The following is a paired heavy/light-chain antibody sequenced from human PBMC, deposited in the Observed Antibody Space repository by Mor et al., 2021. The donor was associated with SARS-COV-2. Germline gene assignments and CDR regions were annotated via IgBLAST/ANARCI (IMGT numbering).Light chain of an antibody. CDR1: QGISSA. Sequence: AIQLTQSPSSLSASVGDRVTITCRASQGISSALAWYQQKPGKAPKLLIYDASSLESGVPSRFSGSGSGTDFTLTISSLQPEDFATYYCQQFNNYPITFGPGTKVDIK. CDR3: QQFNNYPIT. CDR2: DAS. J-gene: IGKJ3*01. V-gene: IGKV1D-13*01.
Heavy chain of an antibody. CDR1: GGSISSSSYY. Sequence: QLQLQESGPGLVKPSETLSLTCTVSGGSISSSSYYWGWIRQPPGKGLEWIGSIYYSGSTYYNPSLKSRVTISVDTSKNQFSLKLSSVTAADTAVYYCARLSLDIAVAGLNRPGSYYFDYWGQGTLVTVSS. D-gene: IGHD6-19*01. CDR2: IYYSGST. V-gene: IGHV4-39*01. J-gene: IGHJ4*02. CDR3: ARLSLDIAVAGLNRPGSYYFDY.